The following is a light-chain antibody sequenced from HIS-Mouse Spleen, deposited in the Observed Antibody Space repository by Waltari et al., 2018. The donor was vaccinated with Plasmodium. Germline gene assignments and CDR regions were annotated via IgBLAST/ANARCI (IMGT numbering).Light chain of an antibody. Sequence: YELTQPPSVSVSPGQTARITCSGAALPKKYAYWYQQKSGQAPVLVIYEDSKRPAGLPGRFSGSSSGTMATLTISGAQVEDEADYYCYSTDSSGNHRVFGGGTKLTVL. CDR2: EDS. CDR1: ALPKKY. CDR3: YSTDSSGNHRV. J-gene: IGLJ3*02. V-gene: IGLV3-10*01.